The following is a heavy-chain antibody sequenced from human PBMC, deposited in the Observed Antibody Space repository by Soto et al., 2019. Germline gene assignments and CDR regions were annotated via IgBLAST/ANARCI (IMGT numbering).Heavy chain of an antibody. CDR1: GGSISSGGYY. CDR2: IYYSGST. J-gene: IGHJ4*02. D-gene: IGHD3-22*01. CDR3: ARSGRDDSSGYYPFDY. V-gene: IGHV4-31*03. Sequence: SETLSLTCTVSGGSISSGGYYWSWIRQHPGKGLEWIGYIYYSGSTYYNPSLKSRVTISVDTSKNQFSLKLSSVTAADTAVYYCARSGRDDSSGYYPFDYWGQGTLVTVSS.